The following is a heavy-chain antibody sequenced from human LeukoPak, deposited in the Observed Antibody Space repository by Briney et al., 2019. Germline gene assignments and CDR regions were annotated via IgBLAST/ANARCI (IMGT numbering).Heavy chain of an antibody. Sequence: PSETLSLTCTVSSGSISSYYWSWIRQPPGKGLEWIGYIYYSGSTNYNPSLKSRVTISVDTSKNQFSLKLSSVTAADTAVYYCAGDTHNCSSTSCSNYFDYWGQGTLVTVSS. J-gene: IGHJ4*02. D-gene: IGHD2-2*01. CDR2: IYYSGST. CDR1: SGSISSYY. V-gene: IGHV4-59*01. CDR3: AGDTHNCSSTSCSNYFDY.